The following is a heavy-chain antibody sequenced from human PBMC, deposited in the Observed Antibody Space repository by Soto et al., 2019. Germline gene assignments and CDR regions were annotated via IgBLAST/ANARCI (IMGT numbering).Heavy chain of an antibody. J-gene: IGHJ6*02. CDR2: IIPIFGTA. V-gene: IGHV1-69*06. Sequence: ASVKVSCKASGGTFSSYAISWVRQAPGQGLEWMGGIIPIFGTANYAQKFQGRVTITADKSTSTAYMELSSLRSEDTAVYYCARDSGQLVLYYYYGMDVWGQGTTVTVS. D-gene: IGHD6-6*01. CDR3: ARDSGQLVLYYYYGMDV. CDR1: GGTFSSYA.